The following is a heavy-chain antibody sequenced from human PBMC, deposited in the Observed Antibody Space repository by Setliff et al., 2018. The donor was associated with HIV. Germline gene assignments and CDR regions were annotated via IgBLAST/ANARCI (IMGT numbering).Heavy chain of an antibody. Sequence: PSETLSLTCAVSGYSISSGYYWGWIRQPPGKGLEWIGSIYHSGSTYYNPSLKSRVTISVDTSKNHFSLKLRSVTAADTAIYYCTRRGADSYYPRPLDVWGKGTTVTVSS. V-gene: IGHV4-38-2*01. J-gene: IGHJ6*03. CDR2: IYHSGST. CDR1: GYSISSGYY. CDR3: TRRGADSYYPRPLDV. D-gene: IGHD3-10*01.